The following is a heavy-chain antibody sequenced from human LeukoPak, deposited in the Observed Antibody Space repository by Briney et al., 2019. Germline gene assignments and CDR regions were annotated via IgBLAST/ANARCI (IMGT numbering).Heavy chain of an antibody. CDR2: IYYSGST. CDR1: GGSIGSYY. D-gene: IGHD3-3*01. V-gene: IGHV4-39*01. Sequence: SETLSLTCTVSGGSIGSYYWGWIRQPPGKGLEWIGSIYYSGSTYYNPSLKSRVTISVDTSKNQFSLKLSSVTAADTAVYYCARWPQSDFDYWGQGTLVTVSS. J-gene: IGHJ4*02. CDR3: ARWPQSDFDY.